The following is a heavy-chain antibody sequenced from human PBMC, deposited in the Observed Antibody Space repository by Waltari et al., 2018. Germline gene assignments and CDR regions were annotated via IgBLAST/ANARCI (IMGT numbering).Heavy chain of an antibody. J-gene: IGHJ4*02. CDR2: VSGSGATT. Sequence: EVQLLESGGGLVQPGGSLRLSCAASGFSFGGFGMNWVRQAPGKGLEWVSGVSGSGATTDYADSVRGRFTVSRDNNRNTMYLQMNSLRAEDTAVYYCAKAFRGYSGSYFDIWGRGTLVAVSA. CDR3: AKAFRGYSGSYFDI. D-gene: IGHD5-12*01. V-gene: IGHV3-23*01. CDR1: GFSFGGFG.